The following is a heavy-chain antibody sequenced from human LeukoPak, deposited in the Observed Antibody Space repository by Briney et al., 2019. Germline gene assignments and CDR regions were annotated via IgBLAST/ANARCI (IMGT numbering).Heavy chain of an antibody. D-gene: IGHD3-10*02. Sequence: PGGSLRLSCAASEFTLSSFGIHWVRQAPGKGLEWVAVISYDGSNKYYADSVKGRFTISRDNSKNTLYLQMNSLRAEDTAVYYCAKDDLFGELGAFDIWGQGTMVTVSS. J-gene: IGHJ3*02. V-gene: IGHV3-30*18. CDR3: AKDDLFGELGAFDI. CDR1: EFTLSSFG. CDR2: ISYDGSNK.